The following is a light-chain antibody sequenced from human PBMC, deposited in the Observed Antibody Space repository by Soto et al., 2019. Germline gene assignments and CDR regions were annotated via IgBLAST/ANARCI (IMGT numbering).Light chain of an antibody. CDR3: RQSATSPRT. V-gene: IGKV3-20*01. CDR1: QTVGNNY. Sequence: EIVLTQSPGTVSLSPGERATLSCRASQTVGNNYLDWYQQKPGQAPRLLIYGASSRATVIPDRFSGSGSGTDFTLTISRLEPEDFAVYYCRQSATSPRTFGQGTKVEIK. J-gene: IGKJ1*01. CDR2: GAS.